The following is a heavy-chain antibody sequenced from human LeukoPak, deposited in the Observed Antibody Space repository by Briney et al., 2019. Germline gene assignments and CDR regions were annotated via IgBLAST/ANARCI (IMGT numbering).Heavy chain of an antibody. CDR3: ARIYDFWSGNYFDY. CDR1: GYTFTDYY. CDR2: INPNNGGT. V-gene: IGHV1-2*02. D-gene: IGHD3-3*01. J-gene: IGHJ4*02. Sequence: GASVKVSCKTSGYTFTDYYMHWVRQAPGQGLEWMGWINPNNGGTNYAQKFQGRVTMTRDTPGSTAYMELRRLRSDDTAFYYCARIYDFWSGNYFDYWGQGTPVTVSS.